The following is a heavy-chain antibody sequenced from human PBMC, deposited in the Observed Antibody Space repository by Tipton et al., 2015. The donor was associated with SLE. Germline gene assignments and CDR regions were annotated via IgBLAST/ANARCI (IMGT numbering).Heavy chain of an antibody. CDR1: GASITSGSFY. Sequence: TLSLTCTVSGASITSGSFYWSWIRQSVGKGLEWIGRMYTSGSTNYNPSLRSRVTMTADTSKNQFSLKLSSVTAADTAVYYCASPRVGLDYIWGSYRPRGTFDYWGQGTLVTASS. CDR2: MYTSGST. V-gene: IGHV4-61*02. J-gene: IGHJ4*02. CDR3: ASPRVGLDYIWGSYRPRGTFDY. D-gene: IGHD3-16*02.